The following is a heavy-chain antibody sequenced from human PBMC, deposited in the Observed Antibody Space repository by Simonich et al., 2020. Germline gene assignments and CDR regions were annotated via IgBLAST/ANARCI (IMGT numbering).Heavy chain of an antibody. D-gene: IGHD3-10*01. V-gene: IGHV1-2*02. J-gene: IGHJ4*02. CDR3: ARWPSIPASYGSGSYFDY. CDR2: INPNSGGT. CDR1: GYTFTGYY. Sequence: QVQLVQSGAEVKKPGASVKVSCKASGYTFTGYYMPWVQQAPGQGLGCRGRINPNSGGTNYEQTFQGRVTMTRDTSISTAYMELSRLRSDDTAVYCCARWPSIPASYGSGSYFDYWGQGTLVTVSS.